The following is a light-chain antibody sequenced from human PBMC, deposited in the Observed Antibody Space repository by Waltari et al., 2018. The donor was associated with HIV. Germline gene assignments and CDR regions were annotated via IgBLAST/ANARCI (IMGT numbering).Light chain of an antibody. CDR3: SSYVKGGSYV. CDR2: DVT. Sequence: QSALAQPASVSASPGHAITIFCTGTNDDIGSHDFVSCYQFIPNRVPKLIIFDVTRRPSGSSHRFSGSKSGYTASLMIFGLQPEDEADYFCSSYVKGGSYVFGSGTKV. V-gene: IGLV2-23*02. CDR1: NDDIGSHDF. J-gene: IGLJ1*01.